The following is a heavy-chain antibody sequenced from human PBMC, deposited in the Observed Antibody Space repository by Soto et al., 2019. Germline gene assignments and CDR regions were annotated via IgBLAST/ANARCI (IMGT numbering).Heavy chain of an antibody. CDR1: GYTFNSDG. J-gene: IGHJ3*02. CDR3: ASRDGI. V-gene: IGHV1-18*04. CDR2: ISAYNGNT. Sequence: ASVKVSCKASGYTFNSDGSSWVRQAPGQGRGWRGWISAYNGNTNYAQKLQGRVTMTTDTATSTAYMELRSLRSDDTAVYYCASRDGIGGQGTMVTDS. D-gene: IGHD2-21*01.